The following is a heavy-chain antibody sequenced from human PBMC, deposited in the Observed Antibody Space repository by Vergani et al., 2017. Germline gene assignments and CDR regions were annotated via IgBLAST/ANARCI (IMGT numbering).Heavy chain of an antibody. Sequence: EVQLVLSGAEVKKPAATMKISCKVSGYTFTDHYMHWVKQAPGKGLEWMGLVDTEDGETIYAEEFKGRVTIAADTSTDTAHLELSSLRSEDTAVYYCATPQTVTTGGMEVWGQGTTVIVSS. CDR1: GYTFTDHY. J-gene: IGHJ6*02. CDR2: VDTEDGET. CDR3: ATPQTVTTGGMEV. V-gene: IGHV1-69-2*01. D-gene: IGHD4-17*01.